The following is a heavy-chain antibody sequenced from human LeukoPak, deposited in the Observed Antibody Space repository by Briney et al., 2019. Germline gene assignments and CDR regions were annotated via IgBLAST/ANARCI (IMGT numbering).Heavy chain of an antibody. CDR2: IYSGGST. CDR3: ARYSGSYSGHDY. CDR1: GFTVSSNY. J-gene: IGHJ4*02. Sequence: GSLRLSCAASGFTVSSNYMSWVRQAPGQGLEWVSVIYSGGSTYYADSVKGRFTISRDNSKDTLYLQMNSLRAEDTAVYYCARYSGSYSGHDYWGQGTLVTVSS. V-gene: IGHV3-66*01. D-gene: IGHD1-26*01.